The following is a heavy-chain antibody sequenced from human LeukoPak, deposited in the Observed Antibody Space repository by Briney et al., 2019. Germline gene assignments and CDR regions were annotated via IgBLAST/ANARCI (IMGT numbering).Heavy chain of an antibody. CDR2: IYSGGTT. Sequence: PGGSLRLFCAASGFSVSTYYMSWVRQVPGKGLEWVSVIYSGGTTNYPDSVKGRFTISRDNSKNTLYLQMNSLRAEDTAVYYCARDPDSTAYDAFDIWGQGTMVTVSS. CDR1: GFSVSTYY. D-gene: IGHD2/OR15-2a*01. CDR3: ARDPDSTAYDAFDI. J-gene: IGHJ3*02. V-gene: IGHV3-53*01.